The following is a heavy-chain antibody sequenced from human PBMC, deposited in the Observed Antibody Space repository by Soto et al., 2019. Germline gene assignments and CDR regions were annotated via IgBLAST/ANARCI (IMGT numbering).Heavy chain of an antibody. CDR1: GYPLTSYA. V-gene: IGHV1-3*01. CDR2: INAGNGNT. J-gene: IGHJ4*02. CDR3: ARGTSIFGVVIPQPY. Sequence: GASVKLSSKASGYPLTSYAMHWVRQAPGQRLEWMGWINAGNGNTKYSQKFQGRVTITRDTSASTAYMELSSLRSEDTAVYYCARGTSIFGVVIPQPYWGQGTLVTVSS. D-gene: IGHD3-3*01.